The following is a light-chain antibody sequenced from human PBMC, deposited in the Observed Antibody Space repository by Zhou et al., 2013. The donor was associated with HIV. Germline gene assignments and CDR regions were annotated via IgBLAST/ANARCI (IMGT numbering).Light chain of an antibody. CDR2: LGS. V-gene: IGKV2-28*01. CDR1: QSLLHSNGYNY. CDR3: MQALQTPYT. Sequence: DIVMTQSPLSLPVTPGEPASISCRSSQSLLHSNGYNYLDWYLQKPGQSPQLLIYLGSYRASWVPDRFSGSGSGTDFTLKISRVEAEDVGVYYCMQALQTPYTFGQGTKLEIK. J-gene: IGKJ2*01.